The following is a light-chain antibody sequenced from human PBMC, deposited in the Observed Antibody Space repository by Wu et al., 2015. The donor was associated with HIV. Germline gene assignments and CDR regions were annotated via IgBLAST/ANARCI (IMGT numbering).Light chain of an antibody. Sequence: EIVLTQSPATLSLSPGERATLSCGASQSVAGNFLAWYQQKPGLAPRLLIYDASSRATGIPDRFSGSGSGTDFTLTISRLEPEDFAMYYCQQYGSSPSWTFGQGTKVEIK. J-gene: IGKJ1*01. V-gene: IGKV3D-20*01. CDR2: DAS. CDR3: QQYGSSPSWT. CDR1: QSVAGNF.